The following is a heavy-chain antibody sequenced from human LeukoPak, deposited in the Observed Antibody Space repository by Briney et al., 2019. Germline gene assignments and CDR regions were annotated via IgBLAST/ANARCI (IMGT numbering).Heavy chain of an antibody. Sequence: GGSLKLSCAPSGFSFSGSAMHGVRQASGKGLEWVGRIRSKANSYATAYAASVKGRFTISRDDSKNTAYLQMNSLKTEDTAVYYCTSLSGFWGQGTLVTVSS. J-gene: IGHJ4*02. D-gene: IGHD3-22*01. CDR3: TSLSGF. CDR1: GFSFSGSA. CDR2: IRSKANSYAT. V-gene: IGHV3-73*01.